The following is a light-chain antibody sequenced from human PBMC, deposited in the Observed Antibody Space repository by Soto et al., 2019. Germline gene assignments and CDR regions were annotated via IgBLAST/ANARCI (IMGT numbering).Light chain of an antibody. V-gene: IGKV3-15*01. J-gene: IGKJ1*01. Sequence: EIVMTQSPATLSVSPGERATLSCRASQSVSSNLAWYQQKPGQAPRLFLYGASTRATGIPARFSGSGSGTEFTLTITSLQSEDFAVYYCQQYNNWPRTFGQGTKVDNK. CDR1: QSVSSN. CDR3: QQYNNWPRT. CDR2: GAS.